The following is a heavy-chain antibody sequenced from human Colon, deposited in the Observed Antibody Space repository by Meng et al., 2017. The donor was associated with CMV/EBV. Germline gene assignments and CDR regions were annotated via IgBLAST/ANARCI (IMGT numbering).Heavy chain of an antibody. CDR2: IKEDGNEK. V-gene: IGHV3-7*01. Sequence: GESLKISCAASGFTFSTYCMTWVRQAPGKGLEWVGNIKEDGNEKNYVDSVKGRFTISRDNAKNSLFLQMSSLRVEDTAVYYCARPQGDGDYFHYFDYWGQGTLVTVSS. J-gene: IGHJ4*02. D-gene: IGHD4-17*01. CDR3: ARPQGDGDYFHYFDY. CDR1: GFTFSTYC.